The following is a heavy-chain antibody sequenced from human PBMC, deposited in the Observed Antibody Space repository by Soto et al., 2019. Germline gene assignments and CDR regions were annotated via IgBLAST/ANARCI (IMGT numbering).Heavy chain of an antibody. Sequence: PGESLKISCKGSGYSFTSYWIGWVRQMPGKGLEWMGIIYPGDSDTRYSPSFQGQVTISADRSITTASLQWSSLKASDTAIYYCARLYCSSAICFYYFDSWGQGTLVTVSS. D-gene: IGHD2-2*01. CDR2: IYPGDSDT. CDR3: ARLYCSSAICFYYFDS. CDR1: GYSFTSYW. V-gene: IGHV5-51*01. J-gene: IGHJ4*02.